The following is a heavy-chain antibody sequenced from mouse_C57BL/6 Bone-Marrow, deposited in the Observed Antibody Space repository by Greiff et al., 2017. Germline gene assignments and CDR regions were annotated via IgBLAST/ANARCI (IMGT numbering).Heavy chain of an antibody. Sequence: QVQLKQPGAELVKPGASVKLSCKASGYTFTSYWMHWVKQRPGQGLEWIGMIHPNSGSTNYNEKFKSKATLTVDKSSSTAYMQLSSLTSEDSAVYYCARRDDYDADGSYGYFDVWGTGTTVTVSS. J-gene: IGHJ1*03. CDR1: GYTFTSYW. V-gene: IGHV1-64*01. CDR2: IHPNSGST. D-gene: IGHD2-4*01. CDR3: ARRDDYDADGSYGYFDV.